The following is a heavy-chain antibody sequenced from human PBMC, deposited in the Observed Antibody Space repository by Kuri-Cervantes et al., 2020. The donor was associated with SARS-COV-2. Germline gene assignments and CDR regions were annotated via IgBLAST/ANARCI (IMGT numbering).Heavy chain of an antibody. V-gene: IGHV3-74*01. J-gene: IGHJ3*02. CDR1: GFTFSSSW. CDR2: INSDGSST. D-gene: IGHD4-11*01. Sequence: GGSLRLSCAASGFTFSSSWMHWVRQAPGKGLVWVSRINSDGSSTSYADSVKGRFTISRDNAKNTLYLQMNSLRAEDTAVYYCAKDSGLYSNCVTAYDAFDIWGQRTMVTVSS. CDR3: AKDSGLYSNCVTAYDAFDI.